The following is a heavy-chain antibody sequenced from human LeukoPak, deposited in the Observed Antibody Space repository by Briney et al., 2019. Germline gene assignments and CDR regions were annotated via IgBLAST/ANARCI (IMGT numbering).Heavy chain of an antibody. D-gene: IGHD3-10*01. CDR2: INPSGGST. V-gene: IGHV1-46*01. J-gene: IGHJ3*02. Sequence: ASVKVSCKASGYTFTSYYMHWVRQAPGQGLEWMGIINPSGGSTNYAQKFQGRVTITADKSTSTAYMELSSLRSEDTAVYYCARDPRPRVTMVRGVIMGDAFDIWGQGTMVTVSS. CDR1: GYTFTSYY. CDR3: ARDPRPRVTMVRGVIMGDAFDI.